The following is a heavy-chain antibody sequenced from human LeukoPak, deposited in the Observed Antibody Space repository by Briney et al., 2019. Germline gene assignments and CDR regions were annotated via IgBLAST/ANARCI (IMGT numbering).Heavy chain of an antibody. CDR3: AKPDPYDFGPYYYMDV. J-gene: IGHJ6*03. CDR1: GFTFSNAW. Sequence: PGGSLRLSCAASGFTFSNAWMSWVRQAPGKGLEWVSAISGSGGSTYYADSVKGRFTISRDNSKNTLYLQMNGLRAEDTAVYYCAKPDPYDFGPYYYMDVWGKGTTVTVSS. CDR2: ISGSGGST. V-gene: IGHV3-23*01. D-gene: IGHD3-3*01.